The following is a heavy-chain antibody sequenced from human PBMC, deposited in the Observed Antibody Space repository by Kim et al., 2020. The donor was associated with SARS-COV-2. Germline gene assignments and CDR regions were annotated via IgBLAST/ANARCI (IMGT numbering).Heavy chain of an antibody. CDR3: AKAAGPRGYSGYDVGDY. V-gene: IGHV3-23*01. CDR2: ISGSGGST. J-gene: IGHJ4*02. Sequence: GGSLRLSCAASGFTFSSYAMSWVRQAPGKGLEWVSAISGSGGSTYYADSVKGRFTISRDNSKNTLYLQMNSLRAEDTAVYYCAKAAGPRGYSGYDVGDYWGQGTLVTVSS. CDR1: GFTFSSYA. D-gene: IGHD5-12*01.